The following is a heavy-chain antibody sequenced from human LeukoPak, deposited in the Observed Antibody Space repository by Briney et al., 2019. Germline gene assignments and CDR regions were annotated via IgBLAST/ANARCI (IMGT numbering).Heavy chain of an antibody. V-gene: IGHV4-30-2*01. Sequence: PSETLSLTCAVSGGSINSGAYSWSWIRQPPGKGLEWIGYIYHSGSTYYNPSLKSRVTISVDRSKNQFSLKLSSVTAADTAVYYCARSISWYSYLDYWGQGTLVTVSS. CDR3: ARSISWYSYLDY. CDR2: IYHSGST. D-gene: IGHD6-13*01. J-gene: IGHJ4*02. CDR1: GGSINSGAYS.